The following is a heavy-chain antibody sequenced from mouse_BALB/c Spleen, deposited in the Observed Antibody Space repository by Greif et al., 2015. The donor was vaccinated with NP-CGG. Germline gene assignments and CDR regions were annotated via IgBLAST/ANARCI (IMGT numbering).Heavy chain of an antibody. V-gene: IGHV2-6-4*01. D-gene: IGHD2-4*01. CDR2: IWGGGST. Sequence: VNVVESGPGLVAPSQSLSITCTVSGFSLSRYSVHWVRQPPGKGLEWLGMIWGGGSTDYNSALKSRLSISKDNSKSQVFLKMNSLQTDDTAMYYCARSMITRPYAMDYWGQGTSVTVSS. CDR1: GFSLSRYS. CDR3: ARSMITRPYAMDY. J-gene: IGHJ4*01.